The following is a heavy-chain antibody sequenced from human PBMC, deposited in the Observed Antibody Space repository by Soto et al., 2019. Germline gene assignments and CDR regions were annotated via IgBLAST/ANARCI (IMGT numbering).Heavy chain of an antibody. CDR3: ARVPPPDDFWRGLGDVMDV. J-gene: IGHJ6*04. Sequence: GGSLRLSCAASGFTFSSYAMHWVRQAPGKGLEWVAVISYDGSNKYYADSVKGRFTISRDNSKNTLYLQMNSLRAEDTAVYNCARVPPPDDFWRGLGDVMDVWGKGTTVTVSS. V-gene: IGHV3-30-3*01. D-gene: IGHD3-3*01. CDR2: ISYDGSNK. CDR1: GFTFSSYA.